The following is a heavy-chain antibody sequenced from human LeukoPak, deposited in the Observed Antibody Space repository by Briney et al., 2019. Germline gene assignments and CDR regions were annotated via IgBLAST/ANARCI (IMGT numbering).Heavy chain of an antibody. CDR1: DASISGYY. D-gene: IGHD5-12*01. J-gene: IGHJ5*02. V-gene: IGHV4-59*01. CDR2: IYYSGST. Sequence: PSETLSLTCTVSDASISGYYWSWIRQPPGKGLEWIGHIYYSGSTNYNPSLKSRVSISVDTSKNQFSLRLSSVTAADTAVYYCARGPGWLPDRWGQGTLVSVSS. CDR3: ARGPGWLPDR.